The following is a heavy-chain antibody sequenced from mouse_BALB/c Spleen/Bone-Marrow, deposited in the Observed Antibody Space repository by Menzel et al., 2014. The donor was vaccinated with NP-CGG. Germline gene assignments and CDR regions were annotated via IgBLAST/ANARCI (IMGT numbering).Heavy chain of an antibody. J-gene: IGHJ4*01. CDR1: GDSITSGY. CDR3: ARSGSSGYHYCAMDY. CDR2: ISYSGST. V-gene: IGHV3-8*02. D-gene: IGHD3-1*01. Sequence: EVHLVESGPSLVKPSQTLSLTCSVTGDSITSGYWNWIRKFPGNKLEYMGYISYSGSTHYNPSLKSRISITRDTSKNLYYLQLNSVTTKDTATYYCARSGSSGYHYCAMDYWGQGTSVTVSS.